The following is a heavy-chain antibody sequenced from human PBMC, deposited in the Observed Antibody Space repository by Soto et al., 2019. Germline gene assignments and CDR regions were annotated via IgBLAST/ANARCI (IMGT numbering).Heavy chain of an antibody. CDR1: GGPXXXXX. Sequence: QVQLQQWGAGLLKPSETLSLTCAVYGGPXXXXXRSGIRQPPGKGLEWIGKINHIGTTNYNPSLKSRVTISVDTXKSQFSLRLSSVTAADTAMYYCARLPSGAFWGPGTPVTVSS. D-gene: IGHD3-10*01. V-gene: IGHV4-34*02. CDR3: ARLPSGAF. J-gene: IGHJ1*01. CDR2: INHIGTT.